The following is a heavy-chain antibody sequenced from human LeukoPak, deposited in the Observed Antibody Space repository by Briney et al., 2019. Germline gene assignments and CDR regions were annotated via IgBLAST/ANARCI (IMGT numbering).Heavy chain of an antibody. V-gene: IGHV4-4*02. CDR2: IYHSGST. CDR1: GGSISSSNW. D-gene: IGHD4-17*01. J-gene: IGHJ5*02. Sequence: SGTLSLTCAVSGGSISSSNWWSWVRQPPGRGLEWIGEIYHSGSTNYNPSLKSRVTISVDKSKNQFSLKLSSVTAADTAVYYCARHRFDYGDPDNWFDPWGQGTLVTVSS. CDR3: ARHRFDYGDPDNWFDP.